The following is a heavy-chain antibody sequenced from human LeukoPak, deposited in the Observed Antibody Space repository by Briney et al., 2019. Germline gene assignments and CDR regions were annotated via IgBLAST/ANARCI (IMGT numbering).Heavy chain of an antibody. Sequence: ASVKVSFKSSGYTFTSYGISWVRQAPGQGLGRMGGISAYNGNTNYAQKFQGRVTMTTETSTSTAYMELRSLRSDDTAVYYCARGRDGYNSDWGQGTLVTVSS. CDR3: ARGRDGYNSD. CDR2: ISAYNGNT. D-gene: IGHD5-24*01. CDR1: GYTFTSYG. J-gene: IGHJ4*02. V-gene: IGHV1-18*01.